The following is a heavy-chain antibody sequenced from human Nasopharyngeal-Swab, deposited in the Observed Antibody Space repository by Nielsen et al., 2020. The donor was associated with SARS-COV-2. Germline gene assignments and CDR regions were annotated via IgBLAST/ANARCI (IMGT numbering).Heavy chain of an antibody. J-gene: IGHJ2*01. CDR1: GFTFDDYT. CDR3: AKAQYGALPRDWYFDL. D-gene: IGHD2-2*01. Sequence: GESLKISCAASGFTFDDYTMHWVRQAPGKGLEWVSLISWDGGSTYYADSVKGRFTISRDNSKNSLYLQMNSLRTEDTALYYCAKAQYGALPRDWYFDLWGRGTLVTFSS. CDR2: ISWDGGST. V-gene: IGHV3-43*01.